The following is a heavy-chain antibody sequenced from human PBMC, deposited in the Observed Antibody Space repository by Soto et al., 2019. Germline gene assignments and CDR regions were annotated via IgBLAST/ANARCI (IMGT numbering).Heavy chain of an antibody. CDR1: GYTFASYG. Sequence: QVQLVQSGAEVKKPGASVKVSCKASGYTFASYGISWVRQAPGQGLEWMGWISAYNGNTNYAQKLHGRVTMTTDTFTRTAYMEVRSLRSDDTAVYYCAREGTCSSTSCPTYFSFGMDVWGQGTTVTVSS. CDR3: AREGTCSSTSCPTYFSFGMDV. V-gene: IGHV1-18*01. J-gene: IGHJ6*02. D-gene: IGHD2-2*01. CDR2: ISAYNGNT.